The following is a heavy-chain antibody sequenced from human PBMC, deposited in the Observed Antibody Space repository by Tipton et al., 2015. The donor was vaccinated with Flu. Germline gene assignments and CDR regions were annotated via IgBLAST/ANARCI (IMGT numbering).Heavy chain of an antibody. CDR1: GDSISSSNW. CDR2: IFHSGNT. J-gene: IGHJ6*02. D-gene: IGHD3-10*01. V-gene: IGHV4-4*02. Sequence: SLRLSCVVSGDSISSSNWWSWVRQSPGKGLEFIGEIFHSGNTNYNPSLKSRVTISVDKSKNQFSLNVSSVTAADTAVYYCARRTLRVYYGSTYGMDVWGQGTTVTVSS. CDR3: ARRTLRVYYGSTYGMDV.